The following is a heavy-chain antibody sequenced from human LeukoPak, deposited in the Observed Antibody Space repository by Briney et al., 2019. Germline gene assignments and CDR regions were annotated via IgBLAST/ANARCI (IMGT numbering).Heavy chain of an antibody. D-gene: IGHD6-13*01. CDR1: GFTFSSYE. V-gene: IGHV3-48*03. Sequence: GGSLRLSCAASGFTFSSYEMHWVRQAPGKGLEWVSYISSSGSTIYYADSVKGRFTISRDNAKNSLYLQMNSLRAEDTAVYYCAKDRPYISSWYGCSTPWGQGTLVTVSS. J-gene: IGHJ5*02. CDR3: AKDRPYISSWYGCSTP. CDR2: ISSSGSTI.